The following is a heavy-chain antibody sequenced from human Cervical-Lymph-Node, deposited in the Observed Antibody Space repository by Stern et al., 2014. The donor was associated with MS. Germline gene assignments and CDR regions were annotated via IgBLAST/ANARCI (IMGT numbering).Heavy chain of an antibody. Sequence: EVQLVESGGGLVQPGRSLKLSCAASGFAFDDYAMHWVRQAPGKGLEWVSGINWNSGNIGYADSVKGRFTISRDNAENSLYLQMNSLRVEDTALYYCAKDMYGSSGPTDYWGQGTLVTVSS. CDR3: AKDMYGSSGPTDY. J-gene: IGHJ4*02. V-gene: IGHV3-9*01. CDR2: INWNSGNI. CDR1: GFAFDDYA. D-gene: IGHD6-19*01.